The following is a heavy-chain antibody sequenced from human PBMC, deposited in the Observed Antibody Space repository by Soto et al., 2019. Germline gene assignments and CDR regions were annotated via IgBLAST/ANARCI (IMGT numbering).Heavy chain of an antibody. Sequence: EVQLVESGGDLAQPGGSLRLSCAASGFTLSNYAMDWVRQAPGKGLEYVSGISSNGVVTYYANSVQGRFTVSRDNSKNTVYLQMGYLRPEDTAVYYCARRARPDFYYMDVWGKGTTVTVS. J-gene: IGHJ6*03. CDR2: ISSNGVVT. CDR1: GFTLSNYA. CDR3: ARRARPDFYYMDV. D-gene: IGHD6-6*01. V-gene: IGHV3-64*01.